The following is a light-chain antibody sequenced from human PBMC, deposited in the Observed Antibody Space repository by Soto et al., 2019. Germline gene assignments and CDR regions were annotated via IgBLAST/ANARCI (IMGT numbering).Light chain of an antibody. V-gene: IGLV4-69*01. Sequence: QPVLTQSPSASASLGASVKLTCTLSSGYSSYAIAWHQQQPEKGPRYLMKVNSDGSHTKGDGIPDRFSASSSGAERYLTISRLQSVDEADYSCQTWGTGIRVFGGGTKLTVL. CDR3: QTWGTGIRV. CDR2: VNSDGSH. CDR1: SGYSSYA. J-gene: IGLJ2*01.